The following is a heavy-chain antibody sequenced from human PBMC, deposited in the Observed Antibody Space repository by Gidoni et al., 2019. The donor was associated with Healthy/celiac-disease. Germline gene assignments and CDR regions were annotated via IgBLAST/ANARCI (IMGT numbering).Heavy chain of an antibody. Sequence: EVQLVESGGGLVQPGGSLKLACAASGFTFSGSAMHWVRQASGKGLEWVGRIRSKANSYATAYAASVKGRFTISRDDSKNTAYLQMNSLKTEDTAVYYCTRLDDGSGSYYNDDYWGQGTLVTVSS. D-gene: IGHD3-10*01. CDR1: GFTFSGSA. CDR3: TRLDDGSGSYYNDDY. CDR2: IRSKANSYAT. V-gene: IGHV3-73*02. J-gene: IGHJ4*02.